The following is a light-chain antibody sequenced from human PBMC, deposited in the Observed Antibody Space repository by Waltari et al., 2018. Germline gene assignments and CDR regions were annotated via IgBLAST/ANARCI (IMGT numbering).Light chain of an antibody. CDR2: TAS. Sequence: DIQMTQSPSPLSASVGDRGTITFRASQSVSKYLNWYQQQTGKAPKLLIYTASNLQSGVPSRFSGSGSGTDFTLTISSLQLEDLATYYCQQSYNTPLSFGGGTKVEIK. CDR1: QSVSKY. V-gene: IGKV1-39*01. J-gene: IGKJ4*01. CDR3: QQSYNTPLS.